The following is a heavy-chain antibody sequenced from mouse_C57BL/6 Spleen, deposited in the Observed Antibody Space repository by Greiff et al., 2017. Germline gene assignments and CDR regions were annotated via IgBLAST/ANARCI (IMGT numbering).Heavy chain of an antibody. CDR3: ARYPYSNYVAWFAY. CDR1: GYTFTSYW. V-gene: IGHV1-55*01. D-gene: IGHD2-5*01. Sequence: QVQLQQPGAELVKPGASVKMSCKASGYTFTSYWITWVKQRPGQGLEWIGDIYPGSGSTNYNEKFKSKATLTVDTSSSTAYMQLSSLTSEDSAVYYCARYPYSNYVAWFAYWGQGTLVTVSA. J-gene: IGHJ3*01. CDR2: IYPGSGST.